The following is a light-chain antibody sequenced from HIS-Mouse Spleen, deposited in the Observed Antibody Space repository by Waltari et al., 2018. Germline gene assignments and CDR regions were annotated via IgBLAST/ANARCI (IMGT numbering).Light chain of an antibody. CDR2: DVS. V-gene: IGLV2-11*01. Sequence: QSALTQPRSVSGSPGQSFTISCTGTSSDVGGYNYVSWYQQHPGKAPKLMIYDVSKRPYGGPDRFSGSKSCNTASLTISGLQAEDEADYYCCSYAGSYPVVFGGGTKLTVL. J-gene: IGLJ2*01. CDR1: SSDVGGYNY. CDR3: CSYAGSYPVV.